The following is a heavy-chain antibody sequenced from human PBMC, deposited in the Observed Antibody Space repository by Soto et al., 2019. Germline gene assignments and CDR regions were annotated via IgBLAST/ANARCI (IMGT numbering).Heavy chain of an antibody. CDR2: ISGSGDST. CDR3: ARRGPGTYFDY. Sequence: EVQLLDSGGGLVQPGGSLRLSCAASGFTFSSYAMNWVRQAPGKGLEWVSVISGSGDSTYYADSVKGRFTISRDNSKNTLYLQMNSLRAEDTAAYYCARRGPGTYFDYWGQGTLVTVS. D-gene: IGHD6-13*01. CDR1: GFTFSSYA. V-gene: IGHV3-23*01. J-gene: IGHJ4*02.